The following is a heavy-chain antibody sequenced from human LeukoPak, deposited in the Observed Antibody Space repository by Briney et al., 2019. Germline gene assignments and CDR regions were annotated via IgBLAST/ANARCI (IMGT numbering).Heavy chain of an antibody. V-gene: IGHV4-59*01. CDR3: ARDLRLRIAARPSWFDP. CDR2: YSAST. Sequence: YSASTNYNPSLNSRVTISVDTSKNQFSLKLSSVTAADTAVYYCARDLRLRIAARPSWFDPRGQGTLVTVSS. J-gene: IGHJ5*02. D-gene: IGHD6-6*01.